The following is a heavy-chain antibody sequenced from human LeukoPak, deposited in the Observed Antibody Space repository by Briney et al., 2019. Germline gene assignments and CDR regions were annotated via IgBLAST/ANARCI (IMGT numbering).Heavy chain of an antibody. CDR1: GFPFETNA. Sequence: GGSLRLSCATSGFPFETNAMSWVRQAPGKGLEWVATIGNTETFYADSVTGRFTISRDNSKNTVNLQMNRLRVEGTAIYYCAKDWIQFNRVFDCFDSWGQGTLVTVSS. J-gene: IGHJ4*02. V-gene: IGHV3-23*01. CDR2: IGNTET. D-gene: IGHD5-18*01. CDR3: AKDWIQFNRVFDCFDS.